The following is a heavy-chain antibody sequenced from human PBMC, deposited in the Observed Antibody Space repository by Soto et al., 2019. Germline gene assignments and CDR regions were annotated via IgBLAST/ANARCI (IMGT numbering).Heavy chain of an antibody. CDR3: ARDITIFGVVTEAYYYYYGMDV. Sequence: GGSLRLSCAASGFTFSSYGMHWVRQAPGKGLEWVAVIWYDGSNKYYADSVKGRFTISRDNSKNTLYLQMNSLRAEDTAVYYCARDITIFGVVTEAYYYYYGMDVWGQGTTVTVSS. J-gene: IGHJ6*02. D-gene: IGHD3-3*01. CDR1: GFTFSSYG. CDR2: IWYDGSNK. V-gene: IGHV3-33*01.